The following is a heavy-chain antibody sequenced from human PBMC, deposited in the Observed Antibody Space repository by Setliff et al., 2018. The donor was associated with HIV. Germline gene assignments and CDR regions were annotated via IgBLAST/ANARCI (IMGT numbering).Heavy chain of an antibody. CDR1: GGSISGFY. D-gene: IGHD3-3*01. CDR3: TRGSRQLAIFGVVFKTNYYFMDV. J-gene: IGHJ6*03. V-gene: IGHV4-4*07. CDR2: IYDSGST. Sequence: ASETLSLTCTVSGGSISGFYWNWIRQSAGKRLQWIGRIYDSGSTKYNPSLKSRVTMSLDTSKNQFSLTLNSVTAADTAVYYCTRGSRQLAIFGVVFKTNYYFMDVWGKGTAVTVSS.